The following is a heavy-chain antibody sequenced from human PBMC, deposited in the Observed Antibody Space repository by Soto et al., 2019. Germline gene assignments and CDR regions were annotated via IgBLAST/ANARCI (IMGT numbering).Heavy chain of an antibody. CDR2: TDNDGSFT. Sequence: PGGSLRLSCIASGFTFSTYRMHWVRQTPEKGLVWVSHTDNDGSFTTYADSVKGRFTISRDNAKNTLYLQMNSLRAEDTAVYYCAKERSRDGYKGVPRFDYWGKGTLVTVSS. V-gene: IGHV3-74*01. CDR3: AKERSRDGYKGVPRFDY. J-gene: IGHJ4*02. D-gene: IGHD5-12*01. CDR1: GFTFSTYR.